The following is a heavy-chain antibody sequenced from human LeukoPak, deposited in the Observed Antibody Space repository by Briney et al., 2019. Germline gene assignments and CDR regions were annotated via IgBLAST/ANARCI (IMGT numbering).Heavy chain of an antibody. V-gene: IGHV4-59*02. J-gene: IGHJ3*02. CDR2: VYYSGST. D-gene: IGHD1-26*01. CDR1: DGSVSDYY. CDR3: ARTRYSGSYGDI. Sequence: SETLSITCTVSDGSVSDYYWSWIRKPPGKGLKYIGYVYYSGSTNYNPSLKSRVTISLDTSKNQFSLKLSSLTAADTAVYYCARTRYSGSYGDIWGQGTMVTVSS.